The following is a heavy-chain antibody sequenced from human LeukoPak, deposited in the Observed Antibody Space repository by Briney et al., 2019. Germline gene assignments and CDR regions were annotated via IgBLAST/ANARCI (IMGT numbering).Heavy chain of an antibody. CDR1: GGSFSSYY. CDR2: IYYSGST. V-gene: IGHV4-59*01. CDR3: ARVLDGGNSYYFDC. D-gene: IGHD4-23*01. Sequence: SETLSLTCTVSGGSFSSYYWSWIRQPPGKGLEWIGYIYYSGSTNYNPSLKSRVTISVDTSKNEFSLKLSSVTAADTAVYYCARVLDGGNSYYFDCWGQGTLVTVAS. J-gene: IGHJ4*02.